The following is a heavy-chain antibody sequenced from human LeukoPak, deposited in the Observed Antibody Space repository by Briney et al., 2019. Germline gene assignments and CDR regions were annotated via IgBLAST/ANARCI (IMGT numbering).Heavy chain of an antibody. J-gene: IGHJ3*02. CDR1: GYTFISYY. Sequence: ASVKVSCKASGYTFISYYMHWVRQAPGQGLEWMGIINPSGGSTSYAQKFQGRVTMTRDMSTSTVYMELSSLRSEDTAVYYCARGGGDFEAIDAFDIWGQGTMVTVSS. D-gene: IGHD2-21*02. CDR2: INPSGGST. CDR3: ARGGGDFEAIDAFDI. V-gene: IGHV1-46*01.